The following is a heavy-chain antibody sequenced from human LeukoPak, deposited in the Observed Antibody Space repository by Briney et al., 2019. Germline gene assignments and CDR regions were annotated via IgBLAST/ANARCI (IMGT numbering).Heavy chain of an antibody. CDR2: INPDSGGT. CDR1: GYTFIGYY. V-gene: IGHV1-2*02. CDR3: ARPFIETPSLGALDY. D-gene: IGHD4-23*01. J-gene: IGHJ4*02. Sequence: ASVKVSCKASGYTFIGYYMHWVRLAPGQGLEWMGWINPDSGGTNYAQNFQGRVTMTRDTSISTAYMELSRLRSDDTAVYYCARPFIETPSLGALDYWGQGTLVTVSS.